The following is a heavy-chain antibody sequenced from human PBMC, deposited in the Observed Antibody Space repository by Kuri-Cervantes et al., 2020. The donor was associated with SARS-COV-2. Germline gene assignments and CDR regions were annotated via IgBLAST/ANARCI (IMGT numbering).Heavy chain of an antibody. CDR1: GGSFSGYY. CDR2: INHSGST. V-gene: IGHV4-34*01. Sequence: LSCAVYGGSFSGYYWSWIRQPPGKGLEWIGEINHSGSTNYNPSLKSRVTISVDASKNQFALKLSSVTAADTAVYYCARGASYGDFDYWGQGTLVTVSS. J-gene: IGHJ4*02. D-gene: IGHD4-17*01. CDR3: ARGASYGDFDY.